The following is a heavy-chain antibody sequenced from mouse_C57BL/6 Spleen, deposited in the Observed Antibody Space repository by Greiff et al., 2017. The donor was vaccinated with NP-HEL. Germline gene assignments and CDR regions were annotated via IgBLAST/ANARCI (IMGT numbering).Heavy chain of an antibody. CDR2: INPNNGGT. V-gene: IGHV1-26*01. J-gene: IGHJ2*01. D-gene: IGHD3-1*01. CDR1: GYTFTDYY. Sequence: EVQLPQSGPVLVKPGASVKISCKASGYTFTDYYMNWVKQSHGKSLEWIGDINPNNGGTSYNQKFKGKATLTVDKSSSTAYMELRSLTSEDSAVYYCLCGDYFDYWGQGTTLTVSS. CDR3: LCGDYFDY.